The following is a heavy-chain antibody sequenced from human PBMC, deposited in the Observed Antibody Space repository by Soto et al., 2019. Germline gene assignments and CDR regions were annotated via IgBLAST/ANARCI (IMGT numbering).Heavy chain of an antibody. CDR2: ISYDGSNK. CDR1: RFTFNSYG. Sequence: QVQLVESGGGVVQPGRSLRLSCAASRFTFNSYGMHWVRQAPGKGLEWVAVISYDGSNKYYADSVKGRFTISRDNSKNTLYLQMNSLRDEDTAVYYWARGTSAGTPGGYWGQGTLVTVSS. J-gene: IGHJ4*02. V-gene: IGHV3-30*03. D-gene: IGHD6-13*01. CDR3: ARGTSAGTPGGY.